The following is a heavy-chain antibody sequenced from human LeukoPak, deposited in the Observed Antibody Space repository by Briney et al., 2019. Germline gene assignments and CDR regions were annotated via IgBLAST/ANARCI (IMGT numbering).Heavy chain of an antibody. CDR2: ISSSGSYT. V-gene: IGHV3-11*03. D-gene: IGHD3-10*01. CDR1: GFTFSDYY. CDR3: ASSPRGTEYFHH. Sequence: GGSLRLSCAASGFTFSDYYMSWIRQAPEKGLQWVSYISSSGSYTNYADSVKGRFTISRDNAKNSLYLQMNSLRAEDTAVYYCASSPRGTEYFHHWGQGTLVTVSS. J-gene: IGHJ1*01.